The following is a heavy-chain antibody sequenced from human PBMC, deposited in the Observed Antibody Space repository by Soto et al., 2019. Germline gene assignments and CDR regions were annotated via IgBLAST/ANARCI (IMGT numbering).Heavy chain of an antibody. CDR3: AKDMGGSGSPDYYYYAMDV. CDR2: ISWNSGSI. J-gene: IGHJ6*02. V-gene: IGHV3-9*01. Sequence: GGSLRLSCAASGFTFDDYAMHWVRQAPGKGLEWVSGISWNSGSIGYADSVKGRFTISRDNAKKSLYLQMNSLRAEDTALYYCAKDMGGSGSPDYYYYAMDVWGQGTTVTVS. CDR1: GFTFDDYA. D-gene: IGHD3-10*01.